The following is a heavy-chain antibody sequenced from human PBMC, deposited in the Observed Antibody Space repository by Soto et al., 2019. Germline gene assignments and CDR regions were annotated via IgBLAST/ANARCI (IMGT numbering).Heavy chain of an antibody. V-gene: IGHV3-33*01. J-gene: IGHJ4*02. CDR3: ARGSSLYVDY. CDR1: GFTFSSYG. CDR2: IWYDGSKE. D-gene: IGHD6-13*01. Sequence: QVQLVESEGGVVQPGRSLRLSCAASGFTFSSYGMHWVRQAPCKGLEWVAVIWYDGSKEYYADSVKGRFTIFRDNSKNMLYLQMNSLRVAETAVYYCARGSSLYVDYWGQGTLVIVSS.